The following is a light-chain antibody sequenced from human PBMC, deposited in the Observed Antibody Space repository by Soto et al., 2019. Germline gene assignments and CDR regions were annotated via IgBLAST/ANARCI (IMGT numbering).Light chain of an antibody. Sequence: VLTQAPDTLSVSPGERATLSCRASQAINNNVAWYQLKDGQVPRLLIYGASTRAADVPARFSGGGSGTDFTLTISSLQPEDFATYYCQQSYSTPRTFGQGTKVDIK. V-gene: IGKV3-15*01. CDR3: QQSYSTPRT. CDR2: GAS. CDR1: QAINNN. J-gene: IGKJ1*01.